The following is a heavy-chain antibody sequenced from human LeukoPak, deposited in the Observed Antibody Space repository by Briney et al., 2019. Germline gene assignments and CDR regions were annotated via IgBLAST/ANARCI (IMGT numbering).Heavy chain of an antibody. D-gene: IGHD2-2*01. CDR3: ARNEIDIVVVPAAMDNWFDP. CDR1: GYTFTSYG. V-gene: IGHV1-18*01. CDR2: ISAYNGNT. J-gene: IGHJ5*02. Sequence: ASVKVSCKASGYTFTSYGISWVRQAPGQGLEWMGWISAYNGNTNYAQKLQGRVTMTTDTSTSTAYMELGSLRSDDTAVYYCARNEIDIVVVPAAMDNWFDPWGQGTLVTVSS.